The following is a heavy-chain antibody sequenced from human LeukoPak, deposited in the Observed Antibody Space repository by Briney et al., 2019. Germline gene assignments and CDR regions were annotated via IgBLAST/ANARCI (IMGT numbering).Heavy chain of an antibody. D-gene: IGHD5-12*01. Sequence: GGSLRLSCAASGFTFSSYSMNWVRQAPGKGLEWVSSISSSSSYIYYADSVKGRFTISRDNAKNSLYLQMNNLRAEDTAVYYCARSPDRYSGYDAVGKAYYYYYGMDVWGQGTTVTVSS. J-gene: IGHJ6*02. V-gene: IGHV3-21*01. CDR3: ARSPDRYSGYDAVGKAYYYYYGMDV. CDR2: ISSSSSYI. CDR1: GFTFSSYS.